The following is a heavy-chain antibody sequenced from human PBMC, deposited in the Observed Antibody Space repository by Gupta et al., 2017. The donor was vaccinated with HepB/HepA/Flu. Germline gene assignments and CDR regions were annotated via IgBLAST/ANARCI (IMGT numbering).Heavy chain of an antibody. J-gene: IGHJ6*03. D-gene: IGHD2-2*01. CDR2: IKQDGSEK. CDR3: ARGYCSSTSCYEYLYMDV. Sequence: EVQLVESGGGLFQPGGSLRLSCAASGFTFSSYWLSWVRQAPGKGLEWVANIKQDGSEKYYVDSVKGRFTISRDNAKNSLYLQMNSLRAEDTAVYYCARGYCSSTSCYEYLYMDVWGKGTTVTVSS. V-gene: IGHV3-7*01. CDR1: GFTFSSYW.